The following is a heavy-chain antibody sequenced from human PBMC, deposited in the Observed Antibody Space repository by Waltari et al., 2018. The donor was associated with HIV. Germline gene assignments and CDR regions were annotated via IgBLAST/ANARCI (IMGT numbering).Heavy chain of an antibody. CDR3: ARHALRVGAAYWNFDL. CDR2: IYYTGRA. D-gene: IGHD1-26*01. CDR1: GGSVSSSSYF. J-gene: IGHJ2*01. Sequence: QLQLQESGPGLVKPSETLSLTCTVSGGSVSSSSYFWGWISQPPGKGLEGIGRIYYTGRAYANPALKGRVTISVDTYKNHFSLKVTLVTAADTAVYYCARHALRVGAAYWNFDLWGRGTLVTVSS. V-gene: IGHV4-39*01.